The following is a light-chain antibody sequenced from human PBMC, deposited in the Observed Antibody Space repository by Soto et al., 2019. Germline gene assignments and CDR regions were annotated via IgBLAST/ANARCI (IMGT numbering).Light chain of an antibody. V-gene: IGKV1-5*03. J-gene: IGKJ4*01. Sequence: DIQMTQSPSTLSASVGDRVTITCRASQSISSWLAWYHQKPGKAPKLLIYKASSLESGVPSRFSGSGSGTEFTLTISSLQPDDFATYYCQQYNSVSLLTFGGGTKVEIK. CDR3: QQYNSVSLLT. CDR2: KAS. CDR1: QSISSW.